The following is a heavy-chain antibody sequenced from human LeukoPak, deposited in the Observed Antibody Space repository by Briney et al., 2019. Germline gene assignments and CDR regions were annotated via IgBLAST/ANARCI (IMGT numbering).Heavy chain of an antibody. Sequence: GESLRLSCAASGFTGSSYWMGWVRQAPGKGLEWVANIKQDGGETFYVDSVKGRFTISRDNAKNSLYLQMNSLRAEDTAVYYCARVLGYGWFDPWGQGTLVTVSS. CDR3: ARVLGYGWFDP. J-gene: IGHJ5*02. D-gene: IGHD3-22*01. V-gene: IGHV3-7*01. CDR2: IKQDGGET. CDR1: GFTGSSYW.